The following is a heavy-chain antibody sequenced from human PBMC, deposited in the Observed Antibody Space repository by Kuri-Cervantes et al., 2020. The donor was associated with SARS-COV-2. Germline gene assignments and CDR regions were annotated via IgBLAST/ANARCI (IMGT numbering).Heavy chain of an antibody. Sequence: SVKVSCKASGYTFTSYDINWVRQAPGQGLEWMGRIIPILGIANYAQKFQGRVTITADKSTSTAYMELSSLRSEDTAVYYCATIVGATYWFDPWGQGTLVTVSS. D-gene: IGHD1-26*01. J-gene: IGHJ5*02. CDR3: ATIVGATYWFDP. CDR2: IIPILGIA. V-gene: IGHV1-69*04. CDR1: GYTFTSYD.